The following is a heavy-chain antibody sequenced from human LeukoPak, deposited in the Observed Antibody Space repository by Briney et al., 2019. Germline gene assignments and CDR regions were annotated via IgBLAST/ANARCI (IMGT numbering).Heavy chain of an antibody. CDR2: IYHSGST. D-gene: IGHD5-24*01. J-gene: IGHJ4*02. CDR3: ARADLRWLQTFDY. V-gene: IGHV4-30-2*01. CDR1: GGSISSGDYS. Sequence: SETLSLTCAVSGGSISSGDYSWSWIRQPPGKGLEWIGYIYHSGSTYYNPSLKSRVTISVDRSNNQFSLKLSSVTAADTAVYYCARADLRWLQTFDYWGQGTLVTVSS.